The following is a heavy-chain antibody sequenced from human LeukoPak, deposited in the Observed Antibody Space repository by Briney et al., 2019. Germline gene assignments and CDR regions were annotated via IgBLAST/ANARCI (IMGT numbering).Heavy chain of an antibody. J-gene: IGHJ6*02. V-gene: IGHV4-4*07. D-gene: IGHD4-17*01. Sequence: SETLSLTCTVSGGSISSYYWSWIRQPAGKGLEWIGRIYTSGSTNYNPSLKSRVTMSVDTSKNQFSLKLTSVTAADTAIYYCAREDPQTTVPEGLDVWGPGTTVTVSS. CDR2: IYTSGST. CDR1: GGSISSYY. CDR3: AREDPQTTVPEGLDV.